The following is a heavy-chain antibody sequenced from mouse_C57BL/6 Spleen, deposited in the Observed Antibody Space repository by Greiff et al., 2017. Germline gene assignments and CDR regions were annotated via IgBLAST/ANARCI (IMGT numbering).Heavy chain of an antibody. Sequence: QVQLQQSGAELVRPGTSVTVSCKASGYAFTNYLIEWVKQRPGQGLEWIGVINPGSGGTNYNEKFKGKATLTADQSSSTADMQLSSLTSEDSAVYFCARYDQAWFAYGGQGTLVTVSA. V-gene: IGHV1-54*01. CDR1: GYAFTNYL. CDR3: ARYDQAWFAY. D-gene: IGHD2-12*01. J-gene: IGHJ3*01. CDR2: INPGSGGT.